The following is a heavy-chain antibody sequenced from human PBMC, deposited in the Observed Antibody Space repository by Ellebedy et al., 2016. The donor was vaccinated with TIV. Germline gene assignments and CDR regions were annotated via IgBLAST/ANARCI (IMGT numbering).Heavy chain of an antibody. Sequence: MPSETLSLTCAVYGGSFSGYYWSWIRQPPGKGLEWIGEINHSGSTNYNPSLKSRVTISVDTSKNQFSLKLSSVTAADTAVYYCARAPTRYCSSTSCYKGGDYFDYWGQGTLVTVSS. CDR1: GGSFSGYY. CDR3: ARAPTRYCSSTSCYKGGDYFDY. J-gene: IGHJ4*02. D-gene: IGHD2-2*02. V-gene: IGHV4-34*01. CDR2: INHSGST.